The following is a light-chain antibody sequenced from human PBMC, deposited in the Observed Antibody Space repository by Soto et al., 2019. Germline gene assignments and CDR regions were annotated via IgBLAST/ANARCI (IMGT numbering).Light chain of an antibody. CDR1: SSDVGDYNF. J-gene: IGLJ3*02. Sequence: QSALTQPASVSGSPGQSITISCTGTSSDVGDYNFVSWYQQLPGKAPKLMIYEVSHRPSGVSNRFSCSKSGNTASLTISGLLAEDAAHYYCSSHTSSSIWVFGGGTKLTVL. CDR3: SSHTSSSIWV. V-gene: IGLV2-14*03. CDR2: EVS.